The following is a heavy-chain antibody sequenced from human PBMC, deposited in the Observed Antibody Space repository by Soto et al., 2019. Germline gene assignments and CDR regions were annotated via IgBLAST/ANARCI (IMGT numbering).Heavy chain of an antibody. CDR3: ARVRGPLGAFDI. D-gene: IGHD3-10*01. J-gene: IGHJ3*02. CDR1: GGTFSSYT. CDR2: IIPILGIA. Sequence: SVKVSCKASGGTFSSYTISWVRQAPGQGLEWMGRIIPILGIANYAQKFQGRVTITADKSTSTAYMELSSLRSEDTAVYYCARVRGPLGAFDIWGQGTMVIVSS. V-gene: IGHV1-69*02.